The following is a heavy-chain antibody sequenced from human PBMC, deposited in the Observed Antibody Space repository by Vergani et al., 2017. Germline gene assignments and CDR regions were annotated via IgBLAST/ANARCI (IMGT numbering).Heavy chain of an antibody. Sequence: QVKLQESGPGLVKPSETLSLTCTVSGTSVNSYYWSWIRQPPGKGLEWMGYVSFRGDTLYDPSVKGRMTISLNTSSNQFSLYLTSVTAADTAVYYCARFLTGTTIYYYYGMDVWGQGTTVTVSS. CDR3: ARFLTGTTIYYYYGMDV. V-gene: IGHV4-59*02. CDR1: GTSVNSYY. CDR2: VSFRGDT. J-gene: IGHJ6*02. D-gene: IGHD1-20*01.